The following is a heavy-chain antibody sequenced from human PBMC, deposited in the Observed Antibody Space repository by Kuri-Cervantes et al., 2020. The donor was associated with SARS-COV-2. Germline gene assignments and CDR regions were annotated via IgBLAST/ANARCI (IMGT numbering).Heavy chain of an antibody. Sequence: GGSLRLSCAASGFTFSSYAMHWVRQAPGKALQWVSSISGSGSYIYYADSVKGRFTVSRDSAKNSLYLQMNSLRGEDTAVYYCARVAGEGPIYYYYMDVWGKGTTVTVSS. D-gene: IGHD2-21*01. CDR2: ISGSGSYI. V-gene: IGHV3-21*01. J-gene: IGHJ6*03. CDR3: ARVAGEGPIYYYYMDV. CDR1: GFTFSSYA.